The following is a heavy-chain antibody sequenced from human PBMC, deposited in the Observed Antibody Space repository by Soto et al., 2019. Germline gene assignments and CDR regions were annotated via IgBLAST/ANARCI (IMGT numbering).Heavy chain of an antibody. J-gene: IGHJ4*02. CDR2: IYPGDSDT. CDR1: GYSFTSYW. D-gene: IGHD3-10*01. Sequence: EVQLVQSGAEVKKPGESLKISCEGSGYSFTSYWIGWVRQMPGKGLEWMGIIYPGDSDTRSSPSFQGQVTISADKSTSPADPAWSSLRASDTAMYYCARARGSGRDYSPADSWGQGTLVTVSS. V-gene: IGHV5-51*01. CDR3: ARARGSGRDYSPADS.